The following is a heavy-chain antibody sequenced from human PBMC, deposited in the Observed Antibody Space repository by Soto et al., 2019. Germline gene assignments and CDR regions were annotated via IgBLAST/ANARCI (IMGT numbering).Heavy chain of an antibody. CDR1: GGTISSGDYY. D-gene: IGHD2-8*01. Sequence: QVQLQESGPGLMRPSPTLTLTCTVSGGTISSGDYYWSWLRQHPGSGLEWIGYVYYSGITFYNPSIKSRRTRSVDTSKSRFYLRLGSVTAAETAVYYCSRDRFSRTSHPGDWGQGTLVTVSS. CDR2: VYYSGIT. V-gene: IGHV4-30-4*01. CDR3: SRDRFSRTSHPGD. J-gene: IGHJ4*02.